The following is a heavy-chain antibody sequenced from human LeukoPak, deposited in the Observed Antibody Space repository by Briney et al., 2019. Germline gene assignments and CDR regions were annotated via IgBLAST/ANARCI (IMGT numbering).Heavy chain of an antibody. V-gene: IGHV5-51*01. CDR1: GYSFTDYW. CDR2: IYPVDSDN. Sequence: GESLKISCKASGYSFTDYWIGWVRQMPGKGLEWMAIIYPVDSDNRYTYSPSFQGQVTISADKSVSTAYLQWSSLKASDTAIYYCARSTSGSFDYWGQGTPVTVSS. D-gene: IGHD3-10*01. CDR3: ARSTSGSFDY. J-gene: IGHJ4*02.